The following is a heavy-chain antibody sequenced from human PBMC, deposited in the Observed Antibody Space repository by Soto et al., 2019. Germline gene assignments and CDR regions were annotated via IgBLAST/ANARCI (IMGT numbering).Heavy chain of an antibody. CDR2: ISYDGSNK. D-gene: IGHD3-9*01. CDR1: GFTFISYA. CDR3: AGNYYDILTGYYINYYGMDV. V-gene: IGHV3-30-3*01. Sequence: PGGSLRLSCAASGFTFISYAMHWVRQAPGKGLEWVAVISYDGSNKYYADSVKGRFTISRDNSKNTLYLQMNSLRAEDTAVYYCAGNYYDILTGYYINYYGMDVWGQGTTVTVS. J-gene: IGHJ6*02.